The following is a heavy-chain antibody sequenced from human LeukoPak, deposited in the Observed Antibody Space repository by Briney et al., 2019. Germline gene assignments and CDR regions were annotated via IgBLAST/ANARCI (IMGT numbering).Heavy chain of an antibody. CDR3: ARLVQLWYSDY. CDR2: ISSSSSTI. Sequence: SYISSSSSTIYYADSVKGRFTISRDNAKNSLYLQMNSLRAEDTAVYYCARLVQLWYSDYWGQGTLVTVSS. V-gene: IGHV3-48*04. J-gene: IGHJ4*02. D-gene: IGHD5-18*01.